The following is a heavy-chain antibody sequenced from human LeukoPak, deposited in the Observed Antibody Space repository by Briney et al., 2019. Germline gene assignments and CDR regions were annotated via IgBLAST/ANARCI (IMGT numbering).Heavy chain of an antibody. D-gene: IGHD4/OR15-4a*01. V-gene: IGHV3-23*01. CDR3: SKAPLGACAGAICYYLDV. Sequence: GGSLRLSCPASEFSLSHYAMSWVRQAPGKGLEWVSADTSSTTWRYYVRSVRRRFTISRDNSMNTLYLQMHSLRAADTSVYYCSKAPLGACAGAICYYLDVWGKGTTVIVSS. CDR2: DTSSTTWR. J-gene: IGHJ6*03. CDR1: EFSLSHYA.